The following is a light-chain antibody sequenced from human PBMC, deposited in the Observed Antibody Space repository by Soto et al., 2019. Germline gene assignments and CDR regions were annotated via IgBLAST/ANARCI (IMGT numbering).Light chain of an antibody. CDR2: WAS. J-gene: IGKJ1*01. V-gene: IGKV4-1*01. CDR1: QSVLYSSNNKNY. Sequence: DIVMTQSPDSLAVSLGERPTINCKSSQSVLYSSNNKNYLAWYRQKPGQPLKLLFYWASTRESGVPDRFSGSGSGTDFTLTISSLQAEDVAVYYCQQYYSTPWTFGQGTKVEIK. CDR3: QQYYSTPWT.